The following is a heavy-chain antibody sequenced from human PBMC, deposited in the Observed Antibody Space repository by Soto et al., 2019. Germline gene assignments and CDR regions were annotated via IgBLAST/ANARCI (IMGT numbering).Heavy chain of an antibody. Sequence: GASVKVSCKASGGTFSSYAISWVRQAPGQGLEWMGGIIPIFGTANYAQKFQGRVTITADESTSTAYMELSSLRSEDTAVYYCARDLGGGVGDTLYFDYWGQGTLVTVSS. CDR3: ARDLGGGVGDTLYFDY. CDR1: GGTFSSYA. D-gene: IGHD1-26*01. V-gene: IGHV1-69*13. J-gene: IGHJ4*02. CDR2: IIPIFGTA.